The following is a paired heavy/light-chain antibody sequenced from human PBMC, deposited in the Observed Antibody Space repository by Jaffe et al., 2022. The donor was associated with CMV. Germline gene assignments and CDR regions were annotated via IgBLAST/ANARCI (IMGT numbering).Light chain of an antibody. CDR3: QQRFKWPPT. Sequence: EIVLTQSPGTLSLSPGERATLSCRASLSIGSHLAWYQQRIGQAPRLLIYDASTRATGIPARFSGSGSGTDFALTISGLEAEDFATYYCQQRFKWPPTFGQGTKVEIK. CDR2: DAS. J-gene: IGKJ2*01. V-gene: IGKV3-11*01. CDR1: LSIGSH.
Heavy chain of an antibody. CDR2: ISSKTNHT. V-gene: IGHV3-11*06. D-gene: IGHD3-10*01. CDR1: GFTFSDYY. CDR3: ARDVHYYGSGTYHTNWFYP. Sequence: QVQLVESGGGLVKPGGSLRLSCKASGFTFSDYYMSWLRQAPGKGLEWVSFISSKTNHTNYADSVKGRFTISRDNAENSIYLQMNSLRAEDTAVYFCARDVHYYGSGTYHTNWFYPWGQGTLVTVSS. J-gene: IGHJ5*02.